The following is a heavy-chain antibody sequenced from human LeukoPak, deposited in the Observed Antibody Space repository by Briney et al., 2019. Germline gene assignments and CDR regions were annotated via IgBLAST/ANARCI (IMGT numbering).Heavy chain of an antibody. CDR3: ARDLGGSYPDLFDH. V-gene: IGHV3-21*01. D-gene: IGHD1-26*01. Sequence: PGGSLRLSCAASGFTFDDYAMHWVRQAPGKGLEWVSSISSSSSYIYYADSVKGRFTISRDNAKNSLYLQMNGLRAEDTAVYYCARDLGGSYPDLFDHWGQGTLVTVSP. J-gene: IGHJ4*02. CDR1: GFTFDDYA. CDR2: ISSSSSYI.